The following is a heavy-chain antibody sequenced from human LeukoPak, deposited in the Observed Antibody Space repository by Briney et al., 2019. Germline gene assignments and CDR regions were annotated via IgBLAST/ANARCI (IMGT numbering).Heavy chain of an antibody. CDR1: GGSISSGDYY. CDR2: VYYSGST. Sequence: SQTLSLTCTVSGGSISSGDYYWSWIRQHPGKGLEWIGYVYYSGSTYYNPSLKSRVTISVDTSKNQFSLKLSSVTAADTAVYYCARDQDYDFWSGSQAGHAFDTWGQGTMVTVSS. V-gene: IGHV4-30-4*08. D-gene: IGHD3-3*01. CDR3: ARDQDYDFWSGSQAGHAFDT. J-gene: IGHJ3*02.